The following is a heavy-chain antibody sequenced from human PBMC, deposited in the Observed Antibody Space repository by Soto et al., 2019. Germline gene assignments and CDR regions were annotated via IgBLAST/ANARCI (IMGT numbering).Heavy chain of an antibody. D-gene: IGHD1-26*01. CDR1: GYSISSGYY. V-gene: IGHV4-38-2*01. CDR3: ARVGATTEPFDY. Sequence: SETLSLTCAVSGYSISSGYYWGWIRQPPGKGLEWIGSIYHSGSTYYNPSLKSRVTISVDTSKNQFSLKLSSVTAADTAVYYCARVGATTEPFDYWGQGTLVTSPQ. J-gene: IGHJ4*02. CDR2: IYHSGST.